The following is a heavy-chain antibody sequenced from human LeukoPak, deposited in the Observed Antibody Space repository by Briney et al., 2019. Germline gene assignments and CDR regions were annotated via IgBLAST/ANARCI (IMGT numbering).Heavy chain of an antibody. CDR3: ICERG. V-gene: IGHV3-74*01. CDR2: ISNDGTNT. CDR1: GFTFNSYW. D-gene: IGHD2-21*01. J-gene: IGHJ4*02. Sequence: QPGGSLILSCTASGFTFNSYWMHWVRQAPGKGLVWVSLISNDGTNTNYADSVKGRFTISRDNAKNTLFLQMSSLRAEDTAVYYCICERGGGQGTLVTVSS.